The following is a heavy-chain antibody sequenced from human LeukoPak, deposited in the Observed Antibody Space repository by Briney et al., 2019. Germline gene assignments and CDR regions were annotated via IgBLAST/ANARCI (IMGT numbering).Heavy chain of an antibody. CDR1: GFTFSDYY. J-gene: IGHJ3*02. Sequence: GGSLRLSCAASGFTFSDYYMSWXXXXPGKGXEXXXYISRSXTTIYYADSVKGRFTISRDNAKNSLYLQMNSLRAEDTAVYYCARDFRTFFYDSSGPPNDAFDIWGQGTMVTVSS. CDR2: ISRSXTTI. V-gene: IGHV3-11*04. CDR3: ARDFRTFFYDSSGPPNDAFDI. D-gene: IGHD3-22*01.